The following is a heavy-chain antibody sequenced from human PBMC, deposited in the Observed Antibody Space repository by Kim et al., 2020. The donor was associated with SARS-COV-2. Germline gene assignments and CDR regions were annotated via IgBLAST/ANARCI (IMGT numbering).Heavy chain of an antibody. CDR3: ARVSDELGLDY. D-gene: IGHD7-27*01. Sequence: TKYSQKFQGRVTITRDTSASTAYMELSSLRSEDTAVYYCARVSDELGLDYWGQGTLVTVSS. J-gene: IGHJ4*02. CDR2: T. V-gene: IGHV1-3*01.